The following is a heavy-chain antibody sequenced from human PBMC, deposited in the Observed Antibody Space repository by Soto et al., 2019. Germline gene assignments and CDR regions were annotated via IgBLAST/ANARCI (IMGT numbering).Heavy chain of an antibody. D-gene: IGHD3-3*01. Sequence: ESGGGLVKPGGSLRLSCISSGFTFRTYTMNWVRQAPGKGLEWVSGIRGFSPYTFYAESVRGRFAISRDNAKNSLYLQMNGLRAEDTAIYYCAKSRTKSLWSAYEGIDPWGQGNLVTVSS. V-gene: IGHV3-21*04. CDR1: GFTFRTYT. J-gene: IGHJ5*02. CDR3: AKSRTKSLWSAYEGIDP. CDR2: IRGFSPYT.